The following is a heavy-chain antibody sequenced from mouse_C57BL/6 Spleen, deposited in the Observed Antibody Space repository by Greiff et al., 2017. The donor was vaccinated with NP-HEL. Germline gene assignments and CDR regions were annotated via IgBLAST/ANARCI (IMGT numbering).Heavy chain of an antibody. Sequence: QVQLQQSGAELVRPGASVTLSCKASGYTFTDYEMHWVKQTPVHGLEWIGAIDPETGGTAYNQKFKGKAILTADKSSSTAYMELRSLTSEDSAVYYCTRDYGSPGLVGYWGQGTTLTVSS. CDR3: TRDYGSPGLVGY. J-gene: IGHJ2*01. CDR1: GYTFTDYE. V-gene: IGHV1-15*01. CDR2: IDPETGGT. D-gene: IGHD1-1*01.